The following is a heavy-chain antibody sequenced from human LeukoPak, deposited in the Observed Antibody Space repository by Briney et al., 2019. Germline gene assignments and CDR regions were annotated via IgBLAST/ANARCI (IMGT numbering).Heavy chain of an antibody. V-gene: IGHV4-61*02. Sequence: NPSETLSLTCTVSGGSISSGSYYWSWIRQPAGKGLEWIGRIYTSGSTNYNPSLKSRVTISVDTSKNQFSLKPSSVTAADTAVYYCARVSSRAAAGQVDAFDIWGQGTMVTVSS. D-gene: IGHD6-13*01. CDR1: GGSISSGSYY. CDR2: IYTSGST. CDR3: ARVSSRAAAGQVDAFDI. J-gene: IGHJ3*02.